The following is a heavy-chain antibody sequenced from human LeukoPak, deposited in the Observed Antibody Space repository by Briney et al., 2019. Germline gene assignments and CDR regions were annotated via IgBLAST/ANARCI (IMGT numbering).Heavy chain of an antibody. CDR3: AKESLWFGPNYFDY. J-gene: IGHJ4*02. V-gene: IGHV3-23*01. Sequence: GGPLRLSCAASGFTFSSYAMRWVRQAPGKGLEWVSAISGSGGSTYYADSVKGRCTISRDNSKNTLYLQMNSLRAEDTAVYYCAKESLWFGPNYFDYWGQGTLVTVSS. CDR2: ISGSGGST. CDR1: GFTFSSYA. D-gene: IGHD3-10*01.